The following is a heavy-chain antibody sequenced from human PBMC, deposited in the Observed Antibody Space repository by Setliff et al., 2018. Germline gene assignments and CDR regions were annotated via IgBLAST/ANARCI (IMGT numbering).Heavy chain of an antibody. Sequence: GESLKISCAASGFTFSTFRMHWVRQAPGKGLEWVAIIWDDGGYKYHADSVKGRFTISRDNSKNTLYLQMNSLRPEDTAVYYCARTCSGSGCYAGLESWGQGTPVTVSS. D-gene: IGHD2-15*01. V-gene: IGHV3-33*08. CDR1: GFTFSTFR. CDR2: IWDDGGYK. J-gene: IGHJ4*02. CDR3: ARTCSGSGCYAGLES.